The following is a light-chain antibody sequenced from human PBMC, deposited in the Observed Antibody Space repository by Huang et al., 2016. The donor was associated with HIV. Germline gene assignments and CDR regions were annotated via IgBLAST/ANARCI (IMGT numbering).Light chain of an antibody. J-gene: IGKJ2*01. V-gene: IGKV1-27*01. CDR2: TSS. CDR1: QNISIY. Sequence: DIQMTQSPSSLSASVGDRVTITCRASQNISIYLAWFQQKPGEVPRLLIYTSSTLQSGGPFRVSGSGSGTDFTLAISSLRPEDVATYYCQAYNSVPYTFGQGTKLEIK. CDR3: QAYNSVPYT.